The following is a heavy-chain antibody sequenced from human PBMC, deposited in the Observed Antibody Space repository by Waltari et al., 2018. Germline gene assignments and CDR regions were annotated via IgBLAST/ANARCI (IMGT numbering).Heavy chain of an antibody. V-gene: IGHV3-23*03. D-gene: IGHD3-16*01. Sequence: EVQLLESGGGLVQPGGSLRLSCAASKFTGTKHAMSWVRQAPGKGLEWVSVIYSGGRTDFGDSVKGRFTMSRDDSKNTVYLQMNSLRPEDTALYYCARFGLALDLWGQGTMVTVSS. CDR1: KFTGTKHA. CDR2: IYSGGRT. CDR3: ARFGLALDL. J-gene: IGHJ3*01.